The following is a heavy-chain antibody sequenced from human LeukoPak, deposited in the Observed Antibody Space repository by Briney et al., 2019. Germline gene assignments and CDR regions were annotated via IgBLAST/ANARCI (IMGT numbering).Heavy chain of an antibody. D-gene: IGHD2-21*01. J-gene: IGHJ5*02. CDR2: MNPNSGNT. CDR1: GYTFTGYY. V-gene: IGHV1-8*02. CDR3: ARGRNIVVRT. Sequence: ASVKVSCKASGYTFTGYYMHWVRQATGQGLEWMGWMNPNSGNTGYAQKFQGRVTMTRNTSISTAYMELSSLRSEDTAVYYCARGRNIVVRTWGQGTLVTVSS.